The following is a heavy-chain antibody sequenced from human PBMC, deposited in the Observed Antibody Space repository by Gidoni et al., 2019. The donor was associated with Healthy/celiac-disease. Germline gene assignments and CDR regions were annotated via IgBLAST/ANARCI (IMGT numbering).Heavy chain of an antibody. D-gene: IGHD2-2*01. J-gene: IGHJ4*02. CDR1: GYTFTGYY. CDR2: INPNSGGT. CDR3: ARRYCSSTSCYHLDY. Sequence: QVQLVQSGAEVKKTGASVKVSCKASGYTFTGYYMHWVRQAPGQGLEWMGRINPNSGGTNYAQKFQGRVTMTRDTSISTAYMDLSRLRSDDTAVYYCARRYCSSTSCYHLDYWGQGTLVTVSS. V-gene: IGHV1-2*06.